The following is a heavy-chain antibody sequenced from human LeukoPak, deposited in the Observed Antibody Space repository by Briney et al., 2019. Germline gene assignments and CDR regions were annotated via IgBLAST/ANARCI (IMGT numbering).Heavy chain of an antibody. Sequence: PGGSQRLSCAASGFTFSRYAMHWVRQAPGKGLEYVAAISSNGGSTDYANSVKGRFTISRDNSKNTLYLQMGSLRAEDMAVYYCARISSSYDYDYWGQGTLVTVSS. V-gene: IGHV3-64*01. CDR2: ISSNGGST. J-gene: IGHJ4*02. D-gene: IGHD6-6*01. CDR3: ARISSSYDYDY. CDR1: GFTFSRYA.